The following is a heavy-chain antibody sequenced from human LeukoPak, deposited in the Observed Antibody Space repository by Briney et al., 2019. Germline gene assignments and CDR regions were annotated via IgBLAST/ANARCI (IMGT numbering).Heavy chain of an antibody. CDR2: IKEDGIEK. CDR3: ARELNYYHYMDV. J-gene: IGHJ6*03. V-gene: IGHV3-7*01. CDR1: GITLSSYW. Sequence: PGGSLRLSCAASGITLSSYWMGWVRQAPGKGLEWVANIKEDGIEKYYVDSVKGRFTISRDNAKNSLYLQMNSLRVEDTAVYYCARELNYYHYMDVWGKGTTVTVSS.